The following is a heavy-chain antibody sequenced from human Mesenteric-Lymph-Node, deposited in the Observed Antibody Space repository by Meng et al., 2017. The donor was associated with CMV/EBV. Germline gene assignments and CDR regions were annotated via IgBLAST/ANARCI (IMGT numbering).Heavy chain of an antibody. V-gene: IGHV7-4-1*02. J-gene: IGHJ4*02. D-gene: IGHD5-12*01. CDR3: ARVSATIDLGIDY. Sequence: KASGYTFTSYAMDWVRQAPGQGLEWMGWINTNTGNPTYAQGFTGRFVFSLDTSVSTAYLQISSLKAEDTAVYYCARVSATIDLGIDYWGQGTLVTVSS. CDR2: INTNTGNP. CDR1: GYTFTSYA.